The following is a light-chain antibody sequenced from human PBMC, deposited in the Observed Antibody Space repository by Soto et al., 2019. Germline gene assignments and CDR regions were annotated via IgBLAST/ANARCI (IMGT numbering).Light chain of an antibody. CDR1: SSDVGAYNY. J-gene: IGLJ2*01. CDR2: DVS. Sequence: ALTQPASVSGSPGQSITISCTGTSSDVGAYNYVSWYQQHPVKAPKLMIYDVSSRPSGISNRFSGSKSGNTASLTISGVQAEDEADYYCSSYASSSTVIFGGGTKVTVL. V-gene: IGLV2-14*01. CDR3: SSYASSSTVI.